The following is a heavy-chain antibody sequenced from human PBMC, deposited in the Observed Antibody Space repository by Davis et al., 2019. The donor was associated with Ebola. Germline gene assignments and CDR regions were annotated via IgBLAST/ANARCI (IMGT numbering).Heavy chain of an antibody. V-gene: IGHV3-33*07. CDR2: IWYDGTNK. CDR3: ARDRGYNYGLPDY. J-gene: IGHJ4*02. Sequence: GESLKISCAASGFTFSSYGMYWVRQAPGKGLEWVAVIWYDGTNKYHADSVKGRFTISRDNSKNTLYLQMNSLRAEDTAVYYCARDRGYNYGLPDYWGQGTLVTVSS. CDR1: GFTFSSYG. D-gene: IGHD5-18*01.